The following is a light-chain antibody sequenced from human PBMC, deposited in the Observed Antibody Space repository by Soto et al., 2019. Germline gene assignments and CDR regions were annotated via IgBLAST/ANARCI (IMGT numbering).Light chain of an antibody. J-gene: IGLJ1*01. CDR1: SSDVGVSRS. Sequence: SVLTQPRSVSGSPGQSVTISCTGTSSDVGVSRSVSWYQQHPGKAPKLIISDVTKRPSGVPYRFSGSKSGNTASLTISGPQAADEADYYCCSYEGRFFFGTGTKVTVL. CDR3: CSYEGRFF. CDR2: DVT. V-gene: IGLV2-11*01.